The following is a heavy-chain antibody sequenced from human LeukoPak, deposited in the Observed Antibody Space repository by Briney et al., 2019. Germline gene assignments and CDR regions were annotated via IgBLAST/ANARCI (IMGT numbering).Heavy chain of an antibody. V-gene: IGHV3-23*01. CDR2: ISGRGGST. CDR3: AKAAMVRGVIITIY. D-gene: IGHD3-10*01. CDR1: GFTFSSYA. Sequence: PVGSLRLSCAASGFTFSSYAMSWVRQAPGKGLEWVSSISGRGGSTYYADSVKGRFTISRDNSKNTLYLQMNSLRAEDTAVYYCAKAAMVRGVIITIYWGQGTLVTVSS. J-gene: IGHJ4*02.